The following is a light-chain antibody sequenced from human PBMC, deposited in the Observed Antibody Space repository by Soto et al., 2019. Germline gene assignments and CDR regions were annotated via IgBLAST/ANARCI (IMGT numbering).Light chain of an antibody. CDR2: DAS. V-gene: IGKV3-11*01. J-gene: IGKJ4*01. Sequence: EIVLTRSPATLSLSPGERATLSCRASQSVSSYLAWYQQKPGQAPRLLIYDASNRATGIPARFSGSGSGTDFTLTISSLEPEDFAVYYCQQRSNWPPVTFGGGTKVDI. CDR3: QQRSNWPPVT. CDR1: QSVSSY.